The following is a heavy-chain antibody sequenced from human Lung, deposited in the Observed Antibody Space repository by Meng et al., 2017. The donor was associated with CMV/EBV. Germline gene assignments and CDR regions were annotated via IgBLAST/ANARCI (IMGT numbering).Heavy chain of an antibody. D-gene: IGHD3-10*01. CDR1: GYTFTSYD. CDR3: ARALSYYYGVYYYCYGMDV. Sequence: ASXXVSXKASGYTFTSYDMHWVRQAPGQGLEWMGIINPSGGSTSYAQKFQGRVTMTRDASTSTVYMELSSLRSEDTAVYYCARALSYYYGVYYYCYGMDVXGQGTTVTVSS. V-gene: IGHV1-46*01. CDR2: INPSGGST. J-gene: IGHJ6*02.